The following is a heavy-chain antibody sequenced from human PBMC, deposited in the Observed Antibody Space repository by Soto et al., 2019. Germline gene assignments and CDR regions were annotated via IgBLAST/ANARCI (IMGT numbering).Heavy chain of an antibody. CDR2: INAGNGNT. D-gene: IGHD5-12*01. Sequence: QVQLVQSGAEVKKPGASVEVSCKASGYTFTSYAMHWVRQAPGQRLEWMGWINAGNGNTKYSQKFQGRVTITRDTSASTAYMELSSLRSEDTAVYYCARAVAIVAVGPWGQGTLVTVSS. CDR3: ARAVAIVAVGP. V-gene: IGHV1-3*01. J-gene: IGHJ5*02. CDR1: GYTFTSYA.